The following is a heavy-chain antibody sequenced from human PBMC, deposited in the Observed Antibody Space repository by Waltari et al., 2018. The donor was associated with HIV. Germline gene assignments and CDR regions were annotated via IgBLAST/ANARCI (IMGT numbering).Heavy chain of an antibody. Sequence: EVQLVESGGTLVRTGGSLRLSCADSGLNFNASWMSWVRQAPGKGLEWIGRIKSKTDGEATDYLPPVKDRFIISRNDSEAMVYLQMTGLKADDTGVYYCAEYKSGRRVFDSWGQGTQVSVSS. D-gene: IGHD3-3*01. V-gene: IGHV3-15*02. CDR1: GLNFNASW. J-gene: IGHJ4*02. CDR2: IKSKTDGEAT. CDR3: AEYKSGRRVFDS.